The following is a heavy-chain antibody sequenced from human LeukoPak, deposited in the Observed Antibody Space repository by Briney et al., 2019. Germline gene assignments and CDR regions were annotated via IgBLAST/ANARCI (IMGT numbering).Heavy chain of an antibody. V-gene: IGHV4-34*01. J-gene: IGHJ6*03. CDR2: INHSGST. CDR1: GGSFSGYY. D-gene: IGHD3-10*01. CDR3: ARGEYYYGSGSSYFYAHYYYMDV. Sequence: PSETLSLTCAVYGGSFSGYYWSWIRQPPGKGLEWIGEINHSGSTNYNPSLKSRVTISVDTSKNQFSLKLSSVTAADTAVYYCARGEYYYGSGSSYFYAHYYYMDVWGKGTTVTVSS.